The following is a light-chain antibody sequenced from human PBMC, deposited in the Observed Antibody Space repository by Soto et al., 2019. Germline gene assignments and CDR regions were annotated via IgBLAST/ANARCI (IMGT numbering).Light chain of an antibody. CDR1: ISDIGGYNY. CDR2: EVT. CDR3: SSYGSDYSVI. J-gene: IGLJ2*01. V-gene: IGLV2-14*01. Sequence: QSVLTQPASVSGSPGQSITISCSGTISDIGGYNYVSWYQQHPGNAPKLLIYEVTNRPSGVSHRFSGSKSGNTASLDISGLQAEDEADYYCSSYGSDYSVIFSGGTQLTVL.